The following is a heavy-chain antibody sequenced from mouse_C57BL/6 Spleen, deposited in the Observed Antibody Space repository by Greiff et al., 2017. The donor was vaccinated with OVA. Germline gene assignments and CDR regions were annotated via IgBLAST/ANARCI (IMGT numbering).Heavy chain of an antibody. D-gene: IGHD2-10*01. Sequence: EVQLQQSVAELVRPGASVKLSCTASGFNIKNTYMPWVKQRPEQGLEWIGRIDPANGNTKYAPKFQGKATITADTSSNTAYLQLSSLTSEDTAIYYWARAGAYFGKYYAMDYWGQGTSVTVSS. J-gene: IGHJ4*01. V-gene: IGHV14-3*01. CDR3: ARAGAYFGKYYAMDY. CDR1: GFNIKNTY. CDR2: IDPANGNT.